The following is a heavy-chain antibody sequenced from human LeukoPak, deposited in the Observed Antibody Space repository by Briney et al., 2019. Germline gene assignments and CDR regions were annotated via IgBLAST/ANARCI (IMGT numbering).Heavy chain of an antibody. J-gene: IGHJ5*02. V-gene: IGHV1-2*02. D-gene: IGHD3-9*01. CDR2: INPNSGGT. CDR1: GYTFTGYY. Sequence: ASVKVSCKASGYTFTGYYMHWVRQAPGQGLEWMGWINPNSGGTNYAQKFQGRVTMTRDTSINTAYMELSRLRSDDTAVYYCAREEGQYYDILTGYYKDNWFDPWGQGTLVTVSS. CDR3: AREEGQYYDILTGYYKDNWFDP.